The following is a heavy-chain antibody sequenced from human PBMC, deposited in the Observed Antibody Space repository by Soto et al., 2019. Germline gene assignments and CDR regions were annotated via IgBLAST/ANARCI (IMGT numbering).Heavy chain of an antibody. Sequence: QVQLQESGPGLVKPSQTLSLTCTVSGGSISSGDYYWSWIRQPPGKGLEWIGYIYYSGSTYYNPSLKSRVTISVYTSKSQFSLKLSSVTAADTAVYYCARALLQLATPDYWGQGTLVTVSS. V-gene: IGHV4-30-4*01. J-gene: IGHJ4*02. D-gene: IGHD6-6*01. CDR2: IYYSGST. CDR1: GGSISSGDYY. CDR3: ARALLQLATPDY.